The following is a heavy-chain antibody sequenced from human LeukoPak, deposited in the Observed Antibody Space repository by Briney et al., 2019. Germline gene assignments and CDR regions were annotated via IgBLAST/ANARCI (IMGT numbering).Heavy chain of an antibody. CDR1: GGSISSSSYY. V-gene: IGHV4-39*07. CDR2: IYYSGST. Sequence: SETLSLTCTVSGGSISSSSYYWGWIRQPPGKGLEWIGSIYYSGSTYYNPSLKSRVTISVDTSKNQFSLKLSSVSAADTAVYYCARVHFYYYYYMDVWGKGTTVTVSS. CDR3: ARVHFYYYYYMDV. J-gene: IGHJ6*03.